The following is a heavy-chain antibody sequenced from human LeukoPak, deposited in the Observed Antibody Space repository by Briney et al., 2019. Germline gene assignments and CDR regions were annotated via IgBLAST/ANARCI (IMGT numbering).Heavy chain of an antibody. V-gene: IGHV3-7*03. Sequence: GSLRLSCAASGFTFSSYWMSWVRQAPGKGLEWVANIKQDGSEKYYVDSVKGRFTISRDNAKNSLYLQMNSLKTEDTAVYYCTNTPDYDFWSGTVRYFDYWGQGTLVTVSS. CDR3: TNTPDYDFWSGTVRYFDY. CDR1: GFTFSSYW. CDR2: IKQDGSEK. D-gene: IGHD3-3*01. J-gene: IGHJ4*02.